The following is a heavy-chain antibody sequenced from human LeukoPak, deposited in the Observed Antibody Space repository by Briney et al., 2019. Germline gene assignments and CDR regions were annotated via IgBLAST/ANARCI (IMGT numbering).Heavy chain of an antibody. J-gene: IGHJ3*02. CDR3: AKGGRFLEWLLYDAFDI. V-gene: IGHV3-23*01. CDR1: GFTFSSYA. D-gene: IGHD3-3*01. Sequence: GGSMRLSCAASGFTFSSYAMSWVRQAPGKVLEWVSAISGSGGSTYYADSVKGRFTISRDNSKNTLYLQMNSLRAEDTAVYYCAKGGRFLEWLLYDAFDIWDQGTMVTVSS. CDR2: ISGSGGST.